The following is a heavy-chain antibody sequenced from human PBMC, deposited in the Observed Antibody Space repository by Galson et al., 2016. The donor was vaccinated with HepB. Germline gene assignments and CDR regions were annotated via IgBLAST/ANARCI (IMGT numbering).Heavy chain of an antibody. CDR2: TYYRSKWWN. V-gene: IGHV6-1*01. CDR3: ARAETNWDGAGDHWFDP. D-gene: IGHD7-27*01. J-gene: IGHJ5*02. CDR1: GDSVTNNGAA. Sequence: CAISGDSVTNNGAAWTWIRQSPSRGLEWLGRTYYRSKWWNTYAVSVKSRITITPDTSKNQFSLQLNSVTPEDTAVYYCARAETNWDGAGDHWFDPWGQGTLVTVSA.